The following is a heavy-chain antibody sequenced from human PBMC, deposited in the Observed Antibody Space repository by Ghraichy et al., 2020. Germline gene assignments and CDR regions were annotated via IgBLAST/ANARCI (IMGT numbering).Heavy chain of an antibody. CDR1: GGTFKNYA. CDR3: ARTPNSCIGGACSNFYYYYGFDV. Sequence: SVKVSCKASGGTFKNYAFSWVRRAPGQGLEWMGVITPLFGTSQYTQKFQGRVTITADESTRTTYMELSSLRSEETAVYYCARTPNSCIGGACSNFYYYYGFDVWGQGTTVTVSS. J-gene: IGHJ6*02. CDR2: ITPLFGTS. V-gene: IGHV1-69*13. D-gene: IGHD2-21*02.